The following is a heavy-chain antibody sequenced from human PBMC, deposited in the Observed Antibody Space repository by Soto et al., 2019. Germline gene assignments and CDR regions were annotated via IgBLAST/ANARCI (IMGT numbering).Heavy chain of an antibody. D-gene: IGHD1-26*01. J-gene: IGHJ4*02. CDR2: IFYSGTT. CDR3: ARVAGSGDYFDY. V-gene: IGHV4-31*03. CDR1: GGSISSTGYF. Sequence: QVQLQESGPGLVKPSQTLSLTCTVSGGSISSTGYFWTWIRQHPGKGLEWIGYIFYSGTTFHNPSLKSRVTISVDTSKAQFSRALSSVTAADTAVYYCARVAGSGDYFDYWGQGPLVTVSS.